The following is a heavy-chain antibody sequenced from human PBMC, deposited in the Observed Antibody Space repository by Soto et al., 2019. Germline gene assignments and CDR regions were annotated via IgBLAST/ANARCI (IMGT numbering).Heavy chain of an antibody. Sequence: QMQLVQSGPEVKKPGTSVKVSCKASGFTFTSSAVQWVRQARGQRLEWIGWIVVGSGNTNYAQKFQERVTITRDMSTSTAYMELSSLRSEDTAVYYCAAVERIFHAFDIWGQGTMVTVSS. CDR3: AAVERIFHAFDI. V-gene: IGHV1-58*01. J-gene: IGHJ3*02. CDR1: GFTFTSSA. CDR2: IVVGSGNT. D-gene: IGHD1-1*01.